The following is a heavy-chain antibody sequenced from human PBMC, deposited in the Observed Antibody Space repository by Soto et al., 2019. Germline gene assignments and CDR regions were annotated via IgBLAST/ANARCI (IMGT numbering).Heavy chain of an antibody. CDR3: ASDTESKRYND. V-gene: IGHV1-18*01. CDR2: IRPDNVNT. J-gene: IGHJ1*01. Sequence: QVQVLQSGPEVKRPGASVKVSCKTSGYTFSTSGLSWVRQAPGQGLEWAGWIRPDNVNTKSAQRLQGRVTLTTDTSASTAYMELRSLTSDDTAMYYCASDTESKRYNDRGQCTLVTVSS. CDR1: GYTFSTSG. D-gene: IGHD1-1*01.